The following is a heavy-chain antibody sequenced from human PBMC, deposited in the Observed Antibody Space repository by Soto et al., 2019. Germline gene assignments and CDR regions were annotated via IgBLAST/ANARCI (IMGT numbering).Heavy chain of an antibody. Sequence: EVQLLESGGGLVQPGGSLRLSCAASGFTFSSYAMSWVRQAPGKGLEWVSAISGSGGSTYYADSVKGRFTISRDNSKNTRYLQMNSLRAEDTAVYYCAKLGVQLWSYFDYWGQGTLVTVSS. CDR3: AKLGVQLWSYFDY. D-gene: IGHD5-18*01. V-gene: IGHV3-23*01. CDR1: GFTFSSYA. J-gene: IGHJ4*02. CDR2: ISGSGGST.